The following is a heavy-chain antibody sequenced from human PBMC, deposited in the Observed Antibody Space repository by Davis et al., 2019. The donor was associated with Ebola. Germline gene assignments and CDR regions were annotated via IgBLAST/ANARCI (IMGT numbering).Heavy chain of an antibody. CDR3: RSTSSGSPDY. CDR1: GFTFSVSA. CDR2: IRSKTKNYAT. V-gene: IGHV3-73*01. Sequence: GGSLRLSCAASGFTFSVSAMHWVRQASGKGLEWVGRIRSKTKNYATAYAASVEGRFTISRDDSKNTAYLQMNSLKTEDTAVYFCRSTSSGSPDYWGQGTLVTVSS. D-gene: IGHD3-10*01. J-gene: IGHJ4*02.